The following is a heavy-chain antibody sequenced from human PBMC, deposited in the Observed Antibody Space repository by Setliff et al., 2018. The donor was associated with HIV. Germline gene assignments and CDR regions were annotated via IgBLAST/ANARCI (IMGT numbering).Heavy chain of an antibody. CDR3: AREDYYDQKGAFDI. CDR2: VYYSGST. V-gene: IGHV4-59*01. CDR1: GGSISSYY. D-gene: IGHD3-22*01. Sequence: SETLSLTCTASGGSISSYYWSWIRQPPGKGLEWIGYVYYSGSTNYNPSLKSRLTISVDTSKNQFSLKLSSVTAADTAVYYCAREDYYDQKGAFDIWGQGTMVT. J-gene: IGHJ3*02.